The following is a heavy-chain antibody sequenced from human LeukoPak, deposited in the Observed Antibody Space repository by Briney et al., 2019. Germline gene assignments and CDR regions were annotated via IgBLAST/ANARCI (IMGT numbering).Heavy chain of an antibody. J-gene: IGHJ5*02. CDR3: AKTGGSVPAAISGWFDP. CDR2: IWYDGSNK. V-gene: IGHV3-33*06. CDR1: GFTFSSYG. Sequence: GGSLRLSCAASGFTFSSYGMHWVRQAPGKGLEWVAVIWYDGSNKYYADSVKGRFTISRDNSKNTLYLQMDSLRAEDTAVYHCAKTGGSVPAAISGWFDPWGQGTLVTVSS. D-gene: IGHD2-2*01.